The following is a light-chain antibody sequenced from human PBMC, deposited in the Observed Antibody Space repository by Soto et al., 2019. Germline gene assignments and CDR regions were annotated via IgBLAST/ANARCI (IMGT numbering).Light chain of an antibody. Sequence: QSALTQPASVSGSPGQSITISCTGTSSDVGGYNYVSWYQQHPGKAPKLMIYEVSNRPSGVSNRFSGSKSGNTASLTISGLQAEDEADYYCSSYTRRSTPVVFGGGPKLTVL. CDR3: SSYTRRSTPVV. CDR1: SSDVGGYNY. CDR2: EVS. V-gene: IGLV2-14*01. J-gene: IGLJ2*01.